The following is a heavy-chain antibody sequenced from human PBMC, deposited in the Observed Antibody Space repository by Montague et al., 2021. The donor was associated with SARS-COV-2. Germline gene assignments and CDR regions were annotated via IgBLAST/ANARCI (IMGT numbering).Heavy chain of an antibody. V-gene: IGHV3-30*04. CDR1: GFTLSHYA. CDR2: VSYTLTNQ. J-gene: IGHJ4*02. Sequence: SLRLSFEASGFTLSHYAVHLVRQAPVKGLEWVAVVSYTLTNQNYXHSXYGLFTISRDNSKNTLYLQMNSQRAEDTAVYYCSRDRSSVRPQWLEGFDLWGQGALVTISS. D-gene: IGHD6-19*01. CDR3: SRDRSSVRPQWLEGFDL.